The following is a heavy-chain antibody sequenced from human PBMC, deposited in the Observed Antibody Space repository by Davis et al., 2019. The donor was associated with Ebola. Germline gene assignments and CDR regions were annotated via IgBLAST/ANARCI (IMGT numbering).Heavy chain of an antibody. V-gene: IGHV1-18*01. CDR3: ARDYRYCSGGSCYYYYYGMDV. CDR2: ISAYNGNT. CDR1: GYTFTSYG. Sequence: ASVKVSCKASGYTFTSYGISWVRQAPEQGLEWMGWISAYNGNTNYAQKLQGRVTMTTDTSTSTAYMELRSLRSDDTAVYYCARDYRYCSGGSCYYYYYGMDVWGQGTTVTVSS. D-gene: IGHD2-15*01. J-gene: IGHJ6*02.